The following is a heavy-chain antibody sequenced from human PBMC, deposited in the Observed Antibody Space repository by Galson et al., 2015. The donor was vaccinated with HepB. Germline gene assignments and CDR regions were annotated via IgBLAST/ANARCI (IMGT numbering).Heavy chain of an antibody. Sequence: SVKVSCKASGYTLTSHAMHWARQAPGQRLEWMGWMNPNSGNTGYAQKFQGRVTMTRNTSISTAYMELSSLRSEDTAVYYCARVVPAAIDYYYYYMDVWGKGTTVTVSS. V-gene: IGHV1-8*02. J-gene: IGHJ6*03. D-gene: IGHD2-2*02. CDR3: ARVVPAAIDYYYYYMDV. CDR1: GYTLTSHA. CDR2: MNPNSGNT.